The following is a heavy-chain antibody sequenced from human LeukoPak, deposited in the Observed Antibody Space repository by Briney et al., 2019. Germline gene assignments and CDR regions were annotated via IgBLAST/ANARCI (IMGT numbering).Heavy chain of an antibody. CDR3: ARDHRPYSSSPRWFDP. CDR2: ISSSSSYI. Sequence: PGGSLRLSCAASGFTFSSYSMNWVRQAPGKGLEWVSSISSSSSYIYYADSVKGRFTISRDNAKNSLYLQMNSLRAEDTAVYYCARDHRPYSSSPRWFDPWGQGTLVTVSS. J-gene: IGHJ5*02. V-gene: IGHV3-21*01. D-gene: IGHD6-13*01. CDR1: GFTFSSYS.